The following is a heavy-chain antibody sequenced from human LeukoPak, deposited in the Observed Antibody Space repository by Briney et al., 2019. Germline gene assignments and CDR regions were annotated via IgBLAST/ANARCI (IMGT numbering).Heavy chain of an antibody. J-gene: IGHJ5*02. CDR3: AASYDYVWGSYP. CDR1: GFTFSTYS. CDR2: ISGSGGST. D-gene: IGHD3-16*01. V-gene: IGHV3-23*01. Sequence: GGSLRLSCAASGFTFSTYSMSWVRQAPGKGLEWVSVISGSGGSTYYADSVKGRFTISRDNSKNTLYLQMNSLRAEDTAVYYCAASYDYVWGSYPWGQGTLVTVSS.